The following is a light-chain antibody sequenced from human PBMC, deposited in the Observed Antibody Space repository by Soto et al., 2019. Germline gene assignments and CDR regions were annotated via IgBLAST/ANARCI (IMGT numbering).Light chain of an antibody. CDR1: SSNIGAGYD. J-gene: IGLJ2*01. CDR2: GNS. Sequence: QPVLTQPPSVSGAPGQRVTISCTGSSSNIGAGYDVHWYQQLPGTAPKLLIYGNSNRPSGVPDRFSGSKSGTSASLAITGLKAEADADYYCQSYESSLSGVVFGGGTKLTVL. V-gene: IGLV1-40*01. CDR3: QSYESSLSGVV.